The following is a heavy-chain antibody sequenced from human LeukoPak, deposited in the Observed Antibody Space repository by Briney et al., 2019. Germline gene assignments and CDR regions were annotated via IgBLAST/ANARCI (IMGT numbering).Heavy chain of an antibody. CDR2: ISAYNGKT. Sequence: GASVKVSCKASGYTFISYGISWGGQAAGQGREWMGWISAYNGKTNYAKKFQGRVTMPTDTSPTTAYMELRSLRSDDTAVYYCASEAYYYDSSGYDNDAFDIWGQGTMVTVSS. D-gene: IGHD3-22*01. CDR1: GYTFISYG. V-gene: IGHV1-18*01. J-gene: IGHJ3*02. CDR3: ASEAYYYDSSGYDNDAFDI.